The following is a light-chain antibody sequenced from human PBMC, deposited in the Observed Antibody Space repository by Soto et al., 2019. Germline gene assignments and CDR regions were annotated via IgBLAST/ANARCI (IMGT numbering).Light chain of an antibody. V-gene: IGKV3-20*01. CDR2: GAS. J-gene: IGKJ4*01. CDR3: QQYGSSWLT. CDR1: QSVSSSY. Sequence: EIVLTQSPGTLSLSPGERATLSCRASQSVSSSYLAWYQQKPGQAPRHLIYGASSRATGIPDRFSGSGSGTDFTLTISRLEPEDFAVYYCQQYGSSWLTFGGGTKVEIK.